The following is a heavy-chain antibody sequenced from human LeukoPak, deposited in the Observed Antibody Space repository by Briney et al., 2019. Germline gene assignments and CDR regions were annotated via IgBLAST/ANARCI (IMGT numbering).Heavy chain of an antibody. Sequence: PGGSLRLSCAASGFTSTDYYMTWIRQAPGKGLEWVSYISRNGDTRYYVDSVKGRFTISTDNATNPLYLQISSLRAETTAVYYGARGRFVGGGYSGKCYYFDYWGQGTLVTVSS. CDR1: GFTSTDYY. V-gene: IGHV3-11*01. CDR2: ISRNGDTR. D-gene: IGHD6-19*01. J-gene: IGHJ4*02. CDR3: ARGRFVGGGYSGKCYYFDY.